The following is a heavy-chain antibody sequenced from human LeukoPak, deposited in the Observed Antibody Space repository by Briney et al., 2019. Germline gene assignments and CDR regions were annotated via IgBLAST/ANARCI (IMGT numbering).Heavy chain of an antibody. CDR1: GHTFTSYD. Sequence: ASVKVSCKASGHTFTSYDINWVRQATGQGLEWMGWMNPNSGNTGYAQKFQGRVTITRNTSISTAYMELSSLRSEDTAVCYCARAGEYYDFWSGPRGGWFDPWGQGTLVTVSS. CDR3: ARAGEYYDFWSGPRGGWFDP. CDR2: MNPNSGNT. V-gene: IGHV1-8*03. J-gene: IGHJ5*02. D-gene: IGHD3-3*01.